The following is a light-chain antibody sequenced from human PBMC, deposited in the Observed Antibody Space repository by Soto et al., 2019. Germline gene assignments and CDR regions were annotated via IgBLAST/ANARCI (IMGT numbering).Light chain of an antibody. CDR1: QSISGW. CDR3: QQYYSDWT. CDR2: EAS. Sequence: DIPMTQSPSTLSASVGDRVTITCRASQSISGWLAWYQQKPGTAPKLLIYEASNLESGVPSRFSGSGSGTEFTLTISSLQPDDFATYYCQQYYSDWTFGQGTKVEIK. J-gene: IGKJ1*01. V-gene: IGKV1-5*01.